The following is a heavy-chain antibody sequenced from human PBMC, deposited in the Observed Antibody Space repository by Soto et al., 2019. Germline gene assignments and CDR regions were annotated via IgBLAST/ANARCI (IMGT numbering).Heavy chain of an antibody. CDR3: ARGVAAAGHYYYYGMDV. Sequence: PGGSLRLSCAASGFAFSGSAMYWVRQAPGKGLEWVASITSSSSYIYYEDSLKGRFTISRDNAKNSLYLQMNSLRAGDTAVYYCARGVAAAGHYYYYGMDVWGQGTTVTVS. D-gene: IGHD6-13*01. V-gene: IGHV3-21*01. CDR1: GFAFSGSA. CDR2: ITSSSSYI. J-gene: IGHJ6*02.